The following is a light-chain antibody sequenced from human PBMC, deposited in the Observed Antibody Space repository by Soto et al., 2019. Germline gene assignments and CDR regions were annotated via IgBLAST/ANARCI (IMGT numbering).Light chain of an antibody. CDR2: LGY. J-gene: IGKJ2*01. CDR3: MQGLQTPYT. V-gene: IGKV2-28*01. CDR1: QSLVHSNGKFF. Sequence: DIVMTQSPLSLPAAPGEPASISCRSSQSLVHSNGKFFFAWYLQKPGQSPQSLIYLGYNRASGVPDRFSGSVSGTEFTLKISRVEAGDVGVYYCMQGLQTPYTFGQGTKLEIK.